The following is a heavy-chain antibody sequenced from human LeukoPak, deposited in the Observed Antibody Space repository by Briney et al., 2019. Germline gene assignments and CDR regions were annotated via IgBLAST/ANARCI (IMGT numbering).Heavy chain of an antibody. CDR2: IIPIFGTA. V-gene: IGHV1-69*01. D-gene: IGHD1-1*01. CDR3: ASPARTGTTFVFTDAFDI. CDR1: GGTFSSYA. Sequence: SVKVSCKASGGTFSSYAISWVRQAPGQGLEWMGGIIPIFGTANYAQKFQGRVTITADESTSTAYMELSSLRSEDTAVYYCASPARTGTTFVFTDAFDIWGQGTMVTVSS. J-gene: IGHJ3*02.